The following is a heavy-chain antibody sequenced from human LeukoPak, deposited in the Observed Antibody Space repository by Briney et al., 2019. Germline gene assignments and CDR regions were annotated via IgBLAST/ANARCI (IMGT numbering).Heavy chain of an antibody. Sequence: GGSLRLSCAASRCSSSSHWMTWVRQAPGKGLEWVANIKPDGSKTTYVESVKGRFTISRDNAKNSLFLQMISLRVEDTAVYYCASQPAVIDLDLWGQGILVTVSS. CDR3: ASQPAVIDLDL. V-gene: IGHV3-7*01. J-gene: IGHJ4*02. CDR1: RCSSSSHW. D-gene: IGHD2-21*01. CDR2: IKPDGSKT.